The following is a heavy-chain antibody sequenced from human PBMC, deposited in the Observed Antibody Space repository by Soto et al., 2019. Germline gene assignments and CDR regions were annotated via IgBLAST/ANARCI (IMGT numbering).Heavy chain of an antibody. CDR3: ARGPGGYTPSY. D-gene: IGHD5-12*01. V-gene: IGHV4-34*01. Sequence: SETLSLTCAVYGGSFSGYYWSWIRQPPGKGLEWIGEINHSGSTNYNPSLKSRVTILVDTSKNQFSLKLSSVTAADTAVYYCARGPGGYTPSYWGQGTLVTVYS. CDR2: INHSGST. CDR1: GGSFSGYY. J-gene: IGHJ4*02.